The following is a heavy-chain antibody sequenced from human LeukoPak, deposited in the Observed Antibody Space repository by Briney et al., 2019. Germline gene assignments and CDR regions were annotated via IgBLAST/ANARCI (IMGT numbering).Heavy chain of an antibody. CDR3: ARRAEYYYYYMDV. J-gene: IGHJ6*03. CDR2: INRDGSST. CDR1: GFTFSSYW. V-gene: IGHV3-74*01. Sequence: GGSLRLSCAASGFTFSSYWMHWVRQAPGKGLGWVSRINRDGSSTSYADSVKGRFTISRDNAKNSLYLQMNSLRAEDTALYYCARRAEYYYYYMDVWGNGTTVTVSS.